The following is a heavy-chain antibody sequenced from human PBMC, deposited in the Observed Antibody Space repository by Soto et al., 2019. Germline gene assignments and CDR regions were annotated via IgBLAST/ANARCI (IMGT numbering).Heavy chain of an antibody. V-gene: IGHV3-7*04. CDR3: AGVDRGHSSSSVYYFDY. CDR2: IKQDGSEK. D-gene: IGHD6-6*01. CDR1: GFTFSSYW. J-gene: IGHJ4*02. Sequence: GGSLRLSCAASGFTFSSYWMSWVRQAPGKGLEWVANIKQDGSEKYYVDSVKGRFTISRDNAKNSLYLQMNSLRAEDTAVYYCAGVDRGHSSSSVYYFDYWGQGTLVTVSS.